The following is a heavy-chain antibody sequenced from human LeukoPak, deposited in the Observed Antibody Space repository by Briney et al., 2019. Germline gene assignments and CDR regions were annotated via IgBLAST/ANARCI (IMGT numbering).Heavy chain of an antibody. D-gene: IGHD4-23*01. Sequence: PGRSLRLSCAASGFTFSSYAMHWVRQAPGKGLEWVAVISYDGSNKYYADSVKGRFTISRDNSKNTLYLQMNSLRAEDTAVYYCARLGKTHYFDYWGQGTLVTVSS. CDR3: ARLGKTHYFDY. J-gene: IGHJ4*02. CDR2: ISYDGSNK. V-gene: IGHV3-30*04. CDR1: GFTFSSYA.